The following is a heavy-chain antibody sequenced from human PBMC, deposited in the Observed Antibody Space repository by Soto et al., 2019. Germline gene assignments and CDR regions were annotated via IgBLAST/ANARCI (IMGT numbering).Heavy chain of an antibody. Sequence: SETLSLTCTVSGGSISSPGYYWSWTPQHPGKGLEWIGHTYHSGSTYYSPSLKSRVTILVDTSKNQFSLKLNSVTAADTAVYYCARVGGSGTNFDYWGQGTLVTVSS. CDR3: ARVGGSGTNFDY. D-gene: IGHD3-10*01. J-gene: IGHJ4*02. CDR1: GGSISSPGYY. CDR2: TYHSGST. V-gene: IGHV4-31*03.